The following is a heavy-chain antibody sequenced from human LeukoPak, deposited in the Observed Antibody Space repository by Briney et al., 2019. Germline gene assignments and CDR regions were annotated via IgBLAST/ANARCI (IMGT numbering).Heavy chain of an antibody. CDR3: AMQRESRYLSRPAYYFDY. CDR2: INHSGST. D-gene: IGHD1-1*01. Sequence: SETLSLTCAVYGGSFSGYYWSWIRQPPGKGLEWIGEINHSGSTNYNPSLKSRVTISVDTSKNQFSLKLSSVTAADTAVYYCAMQRESRYLSRPAYYFDYWGQGTLVTVSS. J-gene: IGHJ4*02. V-gene: IGHV4-34*01. CDR1: GGSFSGYY.